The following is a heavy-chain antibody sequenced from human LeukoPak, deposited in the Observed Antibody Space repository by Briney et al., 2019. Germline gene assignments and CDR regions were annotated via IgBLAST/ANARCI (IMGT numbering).Heavy chain of an antibody. D-gene: IGHD3-10*01. J-gene: IGHJ4*02. CDR2: ISSSSSYI. Sequence: GGSLRLSCAASGFTFDDYAMNWVRQAPGKGLEWVSSISSSSSYIYYADSVKGRFTISRDNAKNSLNLQMNSLRAEDTAVYYCARIGGNGEYYFDYWGQGTLVTVSS. V-gene: IGHV3-21*01. CDR1: GFTFDDYA. CDR3: ARIGGNGEYYFDY.